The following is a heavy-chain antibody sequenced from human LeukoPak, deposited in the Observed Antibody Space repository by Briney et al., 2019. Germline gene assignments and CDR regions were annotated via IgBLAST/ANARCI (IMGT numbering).Heavy chain of an antibody. CDR1: GGSISSSSYY. J-gene: IGHJ4*02. D-gene: IGHD3-22*01. V-gene: IGHV4-39*07. CDR2: IYYSGST. Sequence: PSETLFLTCTVSGGSISSSSYYWGWIRQPPGKGLEWIGSIYYSGSTYYNPSLKSRVTISVDTSKNQFSLKLSSVTAADTAVYYCAGDSSGYYYLGGYFDYWGQGTLVTVSS. CDR3: AGDSSGYYYLGGYFDY.